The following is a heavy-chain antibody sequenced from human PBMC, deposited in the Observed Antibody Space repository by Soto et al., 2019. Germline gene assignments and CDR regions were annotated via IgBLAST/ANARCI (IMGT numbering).Heavy chain of an antibody. CDR3: ARAGYYYDSSGYSRFDP. CDR2: INPNSGGT. V-gene: IGHV1-2*04. J-gene: IGHJ5*02. Sequence: QVQLVQSGAEVKKPGASVKVSCKASGYTFTGYYMHWVRQAPGQGLEWMGWINPNSGGTNYAQKFQGWVTMTRDTPISTAYMELSRLRSDDTAVYYCARAGYYYDSSGYSRFDPWGQGTLVTVSS. CDR1: GYTFTGYY. D-gene: IGHD3-22*01.